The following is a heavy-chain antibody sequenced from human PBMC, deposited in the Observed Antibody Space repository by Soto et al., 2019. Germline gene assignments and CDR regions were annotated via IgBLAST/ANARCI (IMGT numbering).Heavy chain of an antibody. CDR2: TKSKSDGGTT. CDR1: GLTFSDAW. J-gene: IGHJ5*02. Sequence: PGGSLRLSCAASGLTFSDAWMSWVRQDPRKGLDWVGRTKSKSDGGTTEYAAPVRGRFTISRDDSKNTLYLQMNSLKTEDTAVYYCTTDLWRIAVVVGSTGYFSPWGQGTPVTVSS. D-gene: IGHD2-15*01. V-gene: IGHV3-15*01. CDR3: TTDLWRIAVVVGSTGYFSP.